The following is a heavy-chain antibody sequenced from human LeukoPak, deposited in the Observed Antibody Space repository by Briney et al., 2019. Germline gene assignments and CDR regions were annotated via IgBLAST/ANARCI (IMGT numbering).Heavy chain of an antibody. D-gene: IGHD1-7*01. Sequence: GGSLRLSCAASGFTFSSYGMHWVRQAPGKGLEWVAVISYDGSNKYYADSVKGRFTISRDNSKNTLYLQMNSLRAEDTAVYYCAKDRRTGTTSHYYYYGMDVWGQGTTVTVSS. V-gene: IGHV3-30*18. CDR3: AKDRRTGTTSHYYYYGMDV. J-gene: IGHJ6*02. CDR1: GFTFSSYG. CDR2: ISYDGSNK.